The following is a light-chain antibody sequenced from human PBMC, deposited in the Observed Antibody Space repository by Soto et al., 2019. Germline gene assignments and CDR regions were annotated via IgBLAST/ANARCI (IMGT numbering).Light chain of an antibody. Sequence: EIVMTQSPATLSVSPGERATLSCRASQSISSNLAWYQQKPGRALRLFIYGASTRATGIPARFSGSGSGTEFTLTISSLQSEDFAVYYCQQYNNWPPLTFGGGTKVDIK. V-gene: IGKV3-15*01. J-gene: IGKJ4*01. CDR3: QQYNNWPPLT. CDR1: QSISSN. CDR2: GAS.